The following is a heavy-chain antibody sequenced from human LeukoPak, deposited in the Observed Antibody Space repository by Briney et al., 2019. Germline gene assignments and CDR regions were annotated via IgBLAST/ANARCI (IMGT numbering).Heavy chain of an antibody. CDR3: ARGSIAAADNYYFYGFDV. Sequence: PGGSLRLSCAASGFSVSSNHMSWVRQAPGKGLEWVSVIYSGGTTYNADSVKGRFTISRDNSKNTLYLQMNSLRAEDTAVYYCARGSIAAADNYYFYGFDVWGQGTRVTVSS. J-gene: IGHJ6*02. D-gene: IGHD6-13*01. V-gene: IGHV3-53*01. CDR2: IYSGGTT. CDR1: GFSVSSNH.